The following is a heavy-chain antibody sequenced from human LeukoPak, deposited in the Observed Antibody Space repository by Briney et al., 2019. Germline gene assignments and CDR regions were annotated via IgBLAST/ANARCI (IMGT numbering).Heavy chain of an antibody. CDR3: ATDRNSGKYYDY. D-gene: IGHD1-26*01. Sequence: GGSLRLSCAASGFTFSSYAMSWVRQAPGKGLEWVSAISGSGGSTYYADSVKGRFTISRDNSKDTLYLQMNSLRAEDTAVYYCATDRNSGKYYDYWGQGTLVTVSS. J-gene: IGHJ4*02. V-gene: IGHV3-23*01. CDR2: ISGSGGST. CDR1: GFTFSSYA.